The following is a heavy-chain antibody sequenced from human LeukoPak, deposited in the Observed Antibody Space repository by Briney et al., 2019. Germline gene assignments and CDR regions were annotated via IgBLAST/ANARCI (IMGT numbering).Heavy chain of an antibody. Sequence: ASVKVSCKASGYTFTGYYMHWVRQAPGQGLEWMGWMNPNSGNTGYAQKFQGRVTITRNTSISTAYMELSSLRSEDTAVYYCARNNGVWSGYYNPDYYYYYYMDVWGKGTTVTVSS. CDR1: GYTFTGYY. CDR2: MNPNSGNT. D-gene: IGHD3-3*01. J-gene: IGHJ6*03. CDR3: ARNNGVWSGYYNPDYYYYYYMDV. V-gene: IGHV1-8*03.